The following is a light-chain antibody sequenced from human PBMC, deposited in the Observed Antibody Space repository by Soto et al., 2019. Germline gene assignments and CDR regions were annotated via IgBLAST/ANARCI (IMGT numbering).Light chain of an antibody. Sequence: EIVLTQSPGTLSLSPGEGATLSCRASQSVSSSYLAWYQQKPGQAPRLLIYGASNRATGIPDRFSGSGSGTDVTLTISRLEPEDFAVYYCQQYGSSLYTFGQGTKLEIK. CDR2: GAS. CDR3: QQYGSSLYT. CDR1: QSVSSSY. J-gene: IGKJ2*01. V-gene: IGKV3-20*01.